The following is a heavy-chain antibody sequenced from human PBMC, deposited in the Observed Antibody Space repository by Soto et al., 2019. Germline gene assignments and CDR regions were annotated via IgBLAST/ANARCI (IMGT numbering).Heavy chain of an antibody. D-gene: IGHD1-26*01. J-gene: IGHJ6*02. V-gene: IGHV4-59*08. CDR2: VYYTGGT. CDR3: VRQGIDYLHGLVDV. CDR1: SGPSSSHN. Sequence: QVHVQQSGPGLAKPSETLSLSCTVSSGPSSSHNWGWIRQPPGRGLEWIGYVYYTGGTSYNPSLKSRVTISADTSTNHISLTLSSVTAADTAVYYCVRQGIDYLHGLVDVWGQGTTVSVSS.